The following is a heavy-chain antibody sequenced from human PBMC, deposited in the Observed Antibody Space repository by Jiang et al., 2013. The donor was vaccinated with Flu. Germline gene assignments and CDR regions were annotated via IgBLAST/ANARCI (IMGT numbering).Heavy chain of an antibody. CDR1: GASSAVVTG. J-gene: IGHJ6*02. CDR3: ARSFYDFWTNVYYYGMDV. D-gene: IGHD3-3*01. CDR2: LSYGST. V-gene: IGHV4-4*02. Sequence: GTLSLTCAVSGASSAVVTGGVGSASPREGAGVDWGNLSYGSTNXNPSLKSRVTISVDKSKNQFSLKLSSVTAADTAVYYCARSFYDFWTNVYYYGMDVWGQGTTVTVSS.